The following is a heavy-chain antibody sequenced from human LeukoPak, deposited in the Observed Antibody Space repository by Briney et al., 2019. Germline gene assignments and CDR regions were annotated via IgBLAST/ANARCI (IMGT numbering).Heavy chain of an antibody. CDR3: ARDEAGFGTTPLDY. Sequence: ASVKVSCKASGYAFTNYGITWVRQAPGRGLQCMGGISTYNGNTHYAQRFQGRVTMTTDTSTSTVYMELRSLRSDDTAVYYCARDEAGFGTTPLDYWGQGTLVIVSS. V-gene: IGHV1-18*01. J-gene: IGHJ4*02. CDR2: ISTYNGNT. CDR1: GYAFTNYG. D-gene: IGHD2-8*01.